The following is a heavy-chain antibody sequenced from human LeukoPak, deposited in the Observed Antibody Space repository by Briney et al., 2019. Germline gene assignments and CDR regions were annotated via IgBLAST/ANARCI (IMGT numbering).Heavy chain of an antibody. CDR3: AREDYSFNY. V-gene: IGHV4-34*01. CDR2: INHSGST. Sequence: PSETLSLTCAVYGGSFSGYYWSWIRQPPGKGLEWIGEINHSGSTNYNPSLKSRVTMSVDTSKNQFSLKLSSVTAADTAVYYCAREDYSFNYWGQGTLVTVSS. D-gene: IGHD4-11*01. J-gene: IGHJ4*02. CDR1: GGSFSGYY.